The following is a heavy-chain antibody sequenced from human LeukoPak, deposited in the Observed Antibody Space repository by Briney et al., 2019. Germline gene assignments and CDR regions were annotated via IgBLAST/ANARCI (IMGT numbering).Heavy chain of an antibody. CDR3: ARDGVLLWFGDPYGMDV. Sequence: GGSLRLSCAASGFTFSSYAMSWVRQAPGKGLEWVSAISGSGGSTYYADSVKGRFTISRDNSKNTLYLQMNSLRAEDTAVYYCARDGVLLWFGDPYGMDVWGQRTAVTVSS. J-gene: IGHJ6*02. V-gene: IGHV3-23*01. CDR1: GFTFSSYA. D-gene: IGHD3-10*01. CDR2: ISGSGGST.